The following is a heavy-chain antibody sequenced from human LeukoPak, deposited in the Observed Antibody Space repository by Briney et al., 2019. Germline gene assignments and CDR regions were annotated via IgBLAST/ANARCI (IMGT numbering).Heavy chain of an antibody. CDR2: IYSGGST. CDR3: ARDPDIVRGVTPFDY. D-gene: IGHD3-10*01. Sequence: GGSLRLSCAASGFTVSRNYMSWVRQAPGKGLEWVSVIYSGGSTYYAASVEGRCTISRDNSTNTLYLQMSSLRAEDTAVYYCARDPDIVRGVTPFDYWGQGTLVTLSP. V-gene: IGHV3-53*01. CDR1: GFTVSRNY. J-gene: IGHJ4*02.